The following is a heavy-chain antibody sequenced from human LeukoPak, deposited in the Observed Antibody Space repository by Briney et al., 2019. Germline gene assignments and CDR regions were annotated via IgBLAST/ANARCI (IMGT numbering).Heavy chain of an antibody. J-gene: IGHJ4*02. D-gene: IGHD3-3*01. CDR1: GFTFSSYA. Sequence: GGSLRLSCAASGFTFSSYAVHWVRQAPGKGLEYVSAISSNGGSTYYANSVKGRFTISRDNSKNTLYLQMGSLRAEDMAVYYCARAGRFLEWLYPFDYWGQGTLVTVSS. V-gene: IGHV3-64*01. CDR2: ISSNGGST. CDR3: ARAGRFLEWLYPFDY.